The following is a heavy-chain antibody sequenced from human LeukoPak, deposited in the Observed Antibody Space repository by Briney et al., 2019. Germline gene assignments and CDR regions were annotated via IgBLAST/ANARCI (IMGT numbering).Heavy chain of an antibody. V-gene: IGHV1-69*13. CDR1: GGTFSSYA. CDR2: IIPIFGTA. CDR3: ARRIEYCGGDCYSGYFDY. Sequence: ASVKVSCKASGGTFSSYAISWVRQAPGQGLEWMGGIIPIFGTANYAQKFQGRVTITADESTSTAYMELSSLRSEDTAVYYCARRIEYCGGDCYSGYFDYWGQGTLVTVSS. J-gene: IGHJ4*02. D-gene: IGHD2-21*02.